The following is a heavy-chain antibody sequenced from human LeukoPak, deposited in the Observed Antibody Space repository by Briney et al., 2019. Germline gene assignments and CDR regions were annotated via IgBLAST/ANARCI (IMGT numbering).Heavy chain of an antibody. CDR1: GFSFSTYS. J-gene: IGHJ4*02. CDR2: ISSSSGDI. Sequence: GGSLRLSCAASGFSFSTYSMNWVRQAPGKGPEWVSSISSSSGDIYYGDSVKGRFTISRDNAKNSLYLQMNSLRAEDTAVYYCARNMVRGVSSYWGQGTLVTVSS. V-gene: IGHV3-21*01. CDR3: ARNMVRGVSSY. D-gene: IGHD3-10*01.